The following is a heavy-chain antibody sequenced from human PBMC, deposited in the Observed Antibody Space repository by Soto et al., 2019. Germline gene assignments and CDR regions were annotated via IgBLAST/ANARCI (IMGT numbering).Heavy chain of an antibody. J-gene: IGHJ3*02. CDR2: IIPIIDAT. Sequence: QIQLVQSGAEVKKPGSSVRVSCKASGCSFRSHAVTWVRQAPGQGLEWMGRIIPIIDATKFAQKFQDRVTMTADKSTSTVYMDLSSMKSEDTAMYFCSVGEADDYRKPRADAVDIWGQGTKVTVSS. CDR3: SVGEADDYRKPRADAVDI. V-gene: IGHV1-69*08. D-gene: IGHD4-17*01. CDR1: GCSFRSHA.